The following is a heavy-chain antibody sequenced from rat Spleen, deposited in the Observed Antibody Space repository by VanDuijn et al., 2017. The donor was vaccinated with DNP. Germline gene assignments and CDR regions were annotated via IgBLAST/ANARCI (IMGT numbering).Heavy chain of an antibody. CDR2: ISPSGGST. CDR1: GFTFSSYW. J-gene: IGHJ2*01. D-gene: IGHD1-3*01. Sequence: EVQLVETGGGLVQPGRSLKLSCVASGFTFSSYWMFWIRQAPTKGLEWVASISPSGGSTYYRDSVKGRFTVSRDNAKSSLYLQMDSLRSEDTATYYCTTLNSGTYDSWGQGVMVTVSS. V-gene: IGHV5-19*01. CDR3: TTLNSGTYDS.